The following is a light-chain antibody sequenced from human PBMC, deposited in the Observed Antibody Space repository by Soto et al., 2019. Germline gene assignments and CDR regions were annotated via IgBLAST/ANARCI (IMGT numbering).Light chain of an antibody. J-gene: IGKJ1*01. CDR1: QSVSSCY. Sequence: EIVLTQSPGTLSLSPGERATLSCRASQSVSSCYLAWYQQKPGQAPRLLIYGASSRATGIPDRFSGSGSGTDFTLTISRLEAEDFAVYYCQQYGSSRTFGQGTKVDIK. CDR3: QQYGSSRT. V-gene: IGKV3-20*01. CDR2: GAS.